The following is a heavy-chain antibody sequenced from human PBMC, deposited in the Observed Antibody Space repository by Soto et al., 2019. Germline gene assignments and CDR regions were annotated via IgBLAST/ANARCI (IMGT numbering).Heavy chain of an antibody. D-gene: IGHD3-16*02. CDR2: INHSGST. CDR3: ARGRNFWARHWGSYPKVWFDP. J-gene: IGHJ5*02. Sequence: QVQLQQWGAGLLKPSETLSLTCAVYGGSFSGYYWSWIRQPPGKGLEWIGEINHSGSTNYNPSLKSRVTISVDTSKNQLSLKLSSVTAADTAVYYCARGRNFWARHWGSYPKVWFDPWGQGTLVTVSS. V-gene: IGHV4-34*01. CDR1: GGSFSGYY.